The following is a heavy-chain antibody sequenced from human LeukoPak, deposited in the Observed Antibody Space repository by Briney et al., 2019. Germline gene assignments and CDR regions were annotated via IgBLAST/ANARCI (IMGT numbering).Heavy chain of an antibody. CDR2: ISWNSGSI. J-gene: IGHJ3*02. D-gene: IGHD3-22*01. CDR1: GFTFDDYA. Sequence: PGGSLRLSCAASGFTFDDYAMHWVRQAPGKGLEWVSGISWNSGSIGYADSVKGRFTISRDNAKNSLYLQMNSLRAEDTALYYCAKDRPKYYYDSSGYLTPDAFDIWGQGTMVTVSS. V-gene: IGHV3-9*01. CDR3: AKDRPKYYYDSSGYLTPDAFDI.